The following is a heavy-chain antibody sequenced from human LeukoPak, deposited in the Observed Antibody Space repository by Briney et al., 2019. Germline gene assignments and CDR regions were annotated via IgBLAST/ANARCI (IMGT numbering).Heavy chain of an antibody. J-gene: IGHJ5*02. Sequence: PSETLSLTCAVYGGSFSGYYWSWIRQPPGKGLEWIGEINQSGSTNYNPSLKSRVIISVDTSKNQFSLKLSSVTAADTAVYYCARGHLDATYYYGSGTFNWFDPWGQGTLVTVSS. V-gene: IGHV4-34*01. CDR2: INQSGST. D-gene: IGHD3-10*01. CDR3: ARGHLDATYYYGSGTFNWFDP. CDR1: GGSFSGYY.